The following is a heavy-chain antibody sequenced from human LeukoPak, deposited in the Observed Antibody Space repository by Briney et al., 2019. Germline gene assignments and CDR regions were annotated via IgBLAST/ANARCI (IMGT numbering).Heavy chain of an antibody. Sequence: GGSLRLSCAASGFTFSSYSMNWVRRAPGKGLEWVSSISSSSSYIYYADSVKGRFTISRDNAKNSLYLQMDSLRAEDTAVYYCARDLYDAFDIWGQGTMVTVSS. CDR1: GFTFSSYS. J-gene: IGHJ3*02. V-gene: IGHV3-21*01. CDR3: ARDLYDAFDI. CDR2: ISSSSSYI. D-gene: IGHD2-2*02.